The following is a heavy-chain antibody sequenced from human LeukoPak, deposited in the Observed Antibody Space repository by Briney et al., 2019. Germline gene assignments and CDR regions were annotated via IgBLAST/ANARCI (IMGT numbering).Heavy chain of an antibody. CDR2: IKQDGSEK. Sequence: GGSLRLSCVASGFTFSTYWMTWVRQAPGKGLEWVANIKQDGSEKNYVDSVKGRFTISRDNVKNSLYLQMNSLRAEDTAVYYCARTYYYDSSDYSALGYWGQETLVTVSS. CDR3: ARTYYYDSSDYSALGY. V-gene: IGHV3-7*01. CDR1: GFTFSTYW. D-gene: IGHD3-22*01. J-gene: IGHJ4*02.